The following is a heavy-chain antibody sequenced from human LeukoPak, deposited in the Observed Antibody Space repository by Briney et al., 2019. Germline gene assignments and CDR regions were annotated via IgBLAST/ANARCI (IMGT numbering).Heavy chain of an antibody. CDR1: GYTFTNYG. D-gene: IGHD3-22*01. Sequence: SVKVSCKASGYTFTNYGISWVRQAPGQGLEWMGWISTYNGHTKYAQKFQDRVTMTTDTSTSTANMELRSLRSDDTAVYYCARGFPPRRNYDRNGYYSYYFDYWGQGTLVTVSS. CDR2: ISTYNGHT. CDR3: ARGFPPRRNYDRNGYYSYYFDY. J-gene: IGHJ4*02. V-gene: IGHV1-18*01.